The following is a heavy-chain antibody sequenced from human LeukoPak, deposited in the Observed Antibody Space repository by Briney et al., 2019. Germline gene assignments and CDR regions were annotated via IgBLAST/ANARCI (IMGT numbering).Heavy chain of an antibody. CDR1: GGSIRSSTYY. J-gene: IGHJ4*02. V-gene: IGHV4-39*01. CDR2: IYYTGSA. Sequence: SETLSLTCTVSGGSIRSSTYYWAWIRQPPGKGLEWIGNIYYTGSAYYNPSLKSRATISLDTSKNQFSLKVSSVTAADTAVYYCARHAGRGTYFDYWGQGTLVTVSS. CDR3: ARHAGRGTYFDY. D-gene: IGHD3-16*01.